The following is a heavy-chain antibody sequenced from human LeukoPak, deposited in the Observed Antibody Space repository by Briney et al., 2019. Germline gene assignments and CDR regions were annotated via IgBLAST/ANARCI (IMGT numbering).Heavy chain of an antibody. CDR2: IISDGSTT. CDR1: GFTFSSYW. D-gene: IGHD6-13*01. Sequence: GGSLRLSCAASGFTFSSYWRHWVRQPPGKGLVWVSRIISDGSTTSHADSVKGRFTISRDNAKNTLFLQMNSLRAEDTAVYYCARGGSSSWYGSWGQGTLVTVSS. CDR3: ARGGSSSWYGS. J-gene: IGHJ5*01. V-gene: IGHV3-74*01.